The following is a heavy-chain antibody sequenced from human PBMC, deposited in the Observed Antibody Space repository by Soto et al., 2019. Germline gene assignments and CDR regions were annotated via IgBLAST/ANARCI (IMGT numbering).Heavy chain of an antibody. Sequence: GASVKVSCKASGGTFSSYAISWVRQAPGQGLEWMGGIIPIFGTANYAQKFQGRVTITADESTSTAYMELSSLRSEDTAVYYCARENRYYDYVWGSYRPTPFDYWGQGTLVTVSS. D-gene: IGHD3-16*02. J-gene: IGHJ4*02. CDR2: IIPIFGTA. CDR3: ARENRYYDYVWGSYRPTPFDY. V-gene: IGHV1-69*13. CDR1: GGTFSSYA.